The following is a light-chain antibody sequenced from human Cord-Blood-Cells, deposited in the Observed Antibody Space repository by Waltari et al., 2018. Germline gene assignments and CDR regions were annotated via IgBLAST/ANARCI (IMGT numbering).Light chain of an antibody. CDR3: QQYYSTPYT. CDR2: CAS. Sequence: DIVMNQSPDSLAVSLGARATINCKSSQSVLYSSNNKNYLAWYQKKPGQPPKLRIYCASTRESGVPARFSGSGSGTDFTLTISSLQAEDVAVYYCQQYYSTPYTFGPGTKLEIK. CDR1: QSVLYSSNNKNY. V-gene: IGKV4-1*01. J-gene: IGKJ2*01.